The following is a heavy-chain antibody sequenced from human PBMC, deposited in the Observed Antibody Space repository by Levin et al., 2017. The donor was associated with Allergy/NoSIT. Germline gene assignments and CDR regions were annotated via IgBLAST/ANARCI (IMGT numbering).Heavy chain of an antibody. V-gene: IGHV4-34*01. D-gene: IGHD6-19*01. CDR1: GGSFSGYY. J-gene: IGHJ5*02. CDR3: ARGAVAGTNLGYNWFDP. CDR2: INHSGST. Sequence: PSETLSLTCAVYGGSFSGYYWSWIRQPPGKGLEWIGEINHSGSTNYNPSLKSRVTISVDTSKNQFSLKLSSVTAADTAVYYCARGAVAGTNLGYNWFDPWGQGTLVTVSS.